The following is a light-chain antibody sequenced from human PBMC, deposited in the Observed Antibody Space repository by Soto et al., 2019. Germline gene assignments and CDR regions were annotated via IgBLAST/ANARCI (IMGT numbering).Light chain of an antibody. CDR1: QSVTNSY. J-gene: IGKJ3*01. V-gene: IGKV3-20*01. Sequence: EIVLTQSPGSLSLSPGERATLSCRASQSVTNSYLAWYQQKPGQAPRLLMYGASTRATGIPDRFSGSGSGTDFTLTISRLEPEDFATYYCQHCNYLPIFGPGTTVDFK. CDR3: QHCNYLPI. CDR2: GAS.